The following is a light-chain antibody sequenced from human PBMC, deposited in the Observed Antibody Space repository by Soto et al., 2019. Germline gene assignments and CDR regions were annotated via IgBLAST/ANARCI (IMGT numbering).Light chain of an antibody. V-gene: IGLV1-44*01. CDR2: YND. CDR1: RSNIGSNI. CDR3: VAWDDSLKGAV. J-gene: IGLJ7*01. Sequence: QSVLTQPPSASGTPGQRVTISCSGSRSNIGSNIVNWYQQLPGTAPKLLIYYNDQRPSGVPDRFSGSKSGTSASLAISGLQSEDEADYYCVAWDDSLKGAVFGGGTQLTVL.